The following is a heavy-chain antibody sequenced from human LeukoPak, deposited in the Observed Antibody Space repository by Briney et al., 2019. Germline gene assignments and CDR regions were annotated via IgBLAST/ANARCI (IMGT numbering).Heavy chain of an antibody. Sequence: SETLSLTCTVSGGSISSSSYYWGWIRQPPGKGLEWIVSIYYSGDTYYNPSLKSRRVTISVDTSTNQFSLRLSSVTAAETAVYYCARHQWHYYYNIGIWGKGSTVTVSS. D-gene: IGHD6-19*01. V-gene: IGHV4-39*01. J-gene: IGHJ6*03. CDR1: GGSISSSSYY. CDR2: IYYSGDT. CDR3: ARHQWHYYYNIGI.